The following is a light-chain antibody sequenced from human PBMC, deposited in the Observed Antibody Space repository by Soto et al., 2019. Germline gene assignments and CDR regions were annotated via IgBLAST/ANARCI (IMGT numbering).Light chain of an antibody. Sequence: QSVLTQPPSASGSPGQSVTISCTGTTSDIGAYNYVSWYRQRPGKAPKLIIYEVTRRPSGVPDRIFGSKSYTTASLTVSGLQAEDEADYYCAAWDDSLNGYVFGTGTKVTVL. V-gene: IGLV2-8*01. CDR3: AAWDDSLNGYV. CDR2: EVT. J-gene: IGLJ1*01. CDR1: TSDIGAYNY.